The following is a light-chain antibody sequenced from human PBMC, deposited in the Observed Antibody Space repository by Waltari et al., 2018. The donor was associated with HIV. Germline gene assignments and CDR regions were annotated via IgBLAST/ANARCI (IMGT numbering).Light chain of an antibody. CDR2: DVS. J-gene: IGLJ3*02. CDR1: SSDIGCYDH. V-gene: IGLV2-14*03. Sequence: QSALTQPASVSGSPGQSITISCTGTSSDIGCYDHVCWYQQHPGRAPKLKIYDVSNRPSGVSDRFSGSKSGNTASLTISGLQTEDEADYYCSSFTSGTTWVFGGGTKVTVL. CDR3: SSFTSGTTWV.